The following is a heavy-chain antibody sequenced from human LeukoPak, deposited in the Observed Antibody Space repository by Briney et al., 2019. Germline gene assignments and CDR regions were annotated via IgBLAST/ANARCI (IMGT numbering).Heavy chain of an antibody. V-gene: IGHV3-30*03. CDR3: TTDPYSSSWYLFDY. J-gene: IGHJ4*02. Sequence: GGSLRLSCAASGFTFSSYSMNWVRQAPGKGLEWVAGISYDGSNKYYADSVKGRFTISRDNSKNTLYLQMNSLKTEDTAVYYCTTDPYSSSWYLFDYWGQGTLVTVSS. CDR2: ISYDGSNK. D-gene: IGHD6-13*01. CDR1: GFTFSSYS.